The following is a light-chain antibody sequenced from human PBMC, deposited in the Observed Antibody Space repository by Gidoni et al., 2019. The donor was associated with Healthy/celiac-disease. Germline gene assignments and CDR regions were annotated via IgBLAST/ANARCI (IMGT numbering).Light chain of an antibody. V-gene: IGLV2-23*02. Sequence: QSALTPPASVSGSPGQSITISCTGTSSDVGSYNLVSWYQQHPGKAPKLMIYEVSKRPSGVSNRVSGSKSGNTASLTISGLQAEDEADYYCCSYAGSSTWVFGGGTKLTVL. CDR2: EVS. J-gene: IGLJ3*02. CDR1: SSDVGSYNL. CDR3: CSYAGSSTWV.